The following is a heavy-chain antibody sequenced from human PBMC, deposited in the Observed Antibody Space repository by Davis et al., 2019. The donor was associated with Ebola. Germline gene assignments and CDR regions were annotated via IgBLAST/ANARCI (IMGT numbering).Heavy chain of an antibody. J-gene: IGHJ4*02. CDR2: IHWNGGTI. Sequence: PGRSLRLSCAASGFTFHDFGTSWVRQVPGKGLEWVSNIHWNGGTIKYADSVKGRFIISRDNAKKTLFLQLNSLRAEDTAFYFCAREKMSGTPATFDYWGQGTLVTVSS. CDR3: AREKMSGTPATFDY. CDR1: GFTFHDFG. V-gene: IGHV3-20*04. D-gene: IGHD1-26*01.